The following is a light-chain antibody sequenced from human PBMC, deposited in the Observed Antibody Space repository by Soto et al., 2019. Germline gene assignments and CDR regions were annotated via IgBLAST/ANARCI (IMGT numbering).Light chain of an antibody. J-gene: IGKJ1*01. CDR1: QSVSSN. Sequence: EIVMTQSPATLSVSPGERATLSCRASQSVSSNLAWYQQKLGQAPRLLIYGASTRATGIPARFSGSGSGTEFTLTISSLQPEDFAVYYCQQYDNWPPWTFGQGTKVDIK. V-gene: IGKV3-15*01. CDR3: QQYDNWPPWT. CDR2: GAS.